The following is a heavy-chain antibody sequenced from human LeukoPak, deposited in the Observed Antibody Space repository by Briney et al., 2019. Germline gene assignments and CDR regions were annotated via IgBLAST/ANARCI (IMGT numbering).Heavy chain of an antibody. Sequence: ASVKVSCKASGYTFTGYYMHWVRQAPGQGLEWMGWINPNSGGTNYAQKFQGRVTMTRDTSISTAYMELSRLRSDDTAVYYCARDPAPAISRSYYPLLHYFDYWGQGTLVTVSS. V-gene: IGHV1-2*02. J-gene: IGHJ4*02. CDR3: ARDPAPAISRSYYPLLHYFDY. D-gene: IGHD1-26*01. CDR2: INPNSGGT. CDR1: GYTFTGYY.